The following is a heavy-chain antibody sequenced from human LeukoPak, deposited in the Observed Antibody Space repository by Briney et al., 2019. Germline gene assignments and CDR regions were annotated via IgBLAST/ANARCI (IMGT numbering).Heavy chain of an antibody. CDR2: IKVYGDTT. D-gene: IGHD1-1*01. V-gene: IGHV1-46*01. J-gene: IGHJ4*02. CDR3: ARESPSTFYFDY. Sequence: GASVKVSCKASGNTFTSFHIHWVRQAPGQGLEYMGIIKVYGDTTIYAQRFQGRITMTRDTSTSTVYMEPSSLNSEDTAVYYCARESPSTFYFDYWGQGTLVTVSS. CDR1: GNTFTSFH.